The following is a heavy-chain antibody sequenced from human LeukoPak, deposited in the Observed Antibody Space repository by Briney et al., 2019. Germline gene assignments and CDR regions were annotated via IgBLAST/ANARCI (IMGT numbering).Heavy chain of an antibody. CDR1: GGSFSGYY. Sequence: TSETLSLTCAVYGGSFSGYYWSWIRQPPGKGLEWIGEINHSGSTNYNPSLKSRVTISVDTSKNQFSLKLSSVTAADTAVYYCARVGYSSSWSDYWGQGTLVTVSS. J-gene: IGHJ4*02. D-gene: IGHD6-13*01. CDR3: ARVGYSSSWSDY. CDR2: INHSGST. V-gene: IGHV4-34*01.